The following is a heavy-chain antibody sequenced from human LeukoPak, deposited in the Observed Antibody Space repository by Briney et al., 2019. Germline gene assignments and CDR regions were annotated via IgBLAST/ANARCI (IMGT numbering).Heavy chain of an antibody. J-gene: IGHJ5*02. CDR2: INTNTGNP. CDR1: GYTFTSCA. D-gene: IGHD2-15*01. V-gene: IGHV7-4-1*02. Sequence: ASVKVSCKASGYTFTSCAMNWVRQAPGQGLEWMGWINTNTGNPTYAQGFTGRFVFSLDTSVSTAYLQISSLKAEDTAVYYCARRYCSGGSCYWFDPWGQGTLVTVSS. CDR3: ARRYCSGGSCYWFDP.